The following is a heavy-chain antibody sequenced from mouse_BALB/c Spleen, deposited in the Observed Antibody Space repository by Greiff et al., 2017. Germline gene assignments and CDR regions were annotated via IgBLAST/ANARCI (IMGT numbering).Heavy chain of an antibody. D-gene: IGHD1-1*01. J-gene: IGHJ2*01. V-gene: IGHV5-12-2*01. Sequence: EVKVVESGGGLVQPGGSLKLSCAASGFTFSSYTMSWVRQTPEKRLEWVAYISNGGGSTYYPDTVKGRFTISRDNAKNTLYLQMSSLKSEDTAMYYCARVYGSSYRDYWGQGTTLTVSS. CDR2: ISNGGGST. CDR1: GFTFSSYT. CDR3: ARVYGSSYRDY.